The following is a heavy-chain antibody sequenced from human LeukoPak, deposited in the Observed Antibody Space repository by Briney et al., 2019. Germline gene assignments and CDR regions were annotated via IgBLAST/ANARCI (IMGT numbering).Heavy chain of an antibody. CDR1: GFTFSSYE. Sequence: GGSLRLSCAASGFTFSSYEMNWVRQAPGKGLEWVSYISSSGSTIYYADSGKGRFTISRDNAKNSLYLQMNSLRAEDTAVYYCARVMFPEYDFWSGYLVDYWGQGTLVTVSS. J-gene: IGHJ4*02. D-gene: IGHD3-3*01. CDR2: ISSSGSTI. CDR3: ARVMFPEYDFWSGYLVDY. V-gene: IGHV3-48*03.